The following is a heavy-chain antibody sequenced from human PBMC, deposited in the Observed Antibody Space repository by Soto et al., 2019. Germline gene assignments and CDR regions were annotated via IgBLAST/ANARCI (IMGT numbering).Heavy chain of an antibody. D-gene: IGHD3-3*01. J-gene: IGHJ5*02. CDR3: ARRRTTIFGVTIISPRRQPNWPDP. CDR2: INHSGST. CDR1: GESFTTHY. V-gene: IGHV4-34*01. Sequence: SETLSLTCAVYGESFTTHYWNWIRQPPGKGLEWIGEINHSGSTKYSPSLKSRVTISVDTSKNQFSLNLTSVTAADTAIYFCARRRTTIFGVTIISPRRQPNWPDPWGQGALVTVSS.